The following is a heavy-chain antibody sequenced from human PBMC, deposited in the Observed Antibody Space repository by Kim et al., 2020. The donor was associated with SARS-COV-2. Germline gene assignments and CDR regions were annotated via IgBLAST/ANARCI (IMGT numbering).Heavy chain of an antibody. CDR2: IYYSGST. V-gene: IGHV4-61*01. Sequence: SETLSLTCTVSGGSVSSGSYYWSWIRQPPGKGLEWIGYIYYSGSTNYNPSLKSRVTISVDTSKNQFSLKLSSVTAADTAVYYCARASMVRGVTFDYWGQGTLVTVSS. CDR1: GGSVSSGSYY. CDR3: ARASMVRGVTFDY. D-gene: IGHD3-10*01. J-gene: IGHJ4*02.